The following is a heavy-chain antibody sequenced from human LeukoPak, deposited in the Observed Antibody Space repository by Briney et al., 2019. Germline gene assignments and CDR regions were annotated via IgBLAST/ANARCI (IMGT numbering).Heavy chain of an antibody. Sequence: GGSLRLSCAASGFTFSSYAMHWVRQAPGKGLEWVAVISYDGSNKYYADSVKGRFTISRDNSKNTLYLQMNSLRAEDTAVYYCARDSGGRYYYDSSGYELGYWGQGTLVTVSS. CDR2: ISYDGSNK. CDR1: GFTFSSYA. D-gene: IGHD3-22*01. V-gene: IGHV3-30*04. CDR3: ARDSGGRYYYDSSGYELGY. J-gene: IGHJ4*02.